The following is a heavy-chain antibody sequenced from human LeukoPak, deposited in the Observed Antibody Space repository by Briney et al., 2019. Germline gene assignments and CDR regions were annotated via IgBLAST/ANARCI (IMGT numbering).Heavy chain of an antibody. J-gene: IGHJ4*02. CDR1: GYTFTSYG. CDR2: MNPNSGNT. D-gene: IGHD3-22*01. V-gene: IGHV1-8*02. CDR3: ARFHYDSSGYYSLFDY. Sequence: ASVKVSCKASGYTFTSYGINWVRQATGQGLEWMGWMNPNSGNTGYAQKFQGRVTMTRNTSISTAYMELSSLRSEDTAVYYCARFHYDSSGYYSLFDYWGQGTLVTVSS.